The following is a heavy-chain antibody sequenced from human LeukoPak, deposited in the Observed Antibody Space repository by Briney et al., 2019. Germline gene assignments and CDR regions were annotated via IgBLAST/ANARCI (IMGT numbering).Heavy chain of an antibody. Sequence: QPGGSLRLSCAASGFTFSSYGMHWVRQAPGEGLEWVAVISYDGSNKYYADSVKGRFTISRDNSKNTLYLQMNSLRAEDTAVYYCAKDLSGERYYYYGMDVWGQGTTVTVSS. D-gene: IGHD7-27*01. CDR3: AKDLSGERYYYYGMDV. J-gene: IGHJ6*02. V-gene: IGHV3-30*18. CDR2: ISYDGSNK. CDR1: GFTFSSYG.